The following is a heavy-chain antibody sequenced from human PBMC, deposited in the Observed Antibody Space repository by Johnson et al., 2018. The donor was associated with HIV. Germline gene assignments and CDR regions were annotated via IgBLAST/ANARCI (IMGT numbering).Heavy chain of an antibody. CDR2: IWHDGRDV. V-gene: IGHV3-33*03. J-gene: IGHJ3*02. Sequence: QVQLVESGGGVVQPGTSLRLSCAASGFTFSSYGIHWVRQAPGTGLEWVAFIWHDGRDVYYADSVKGRFTVSRDNSKNAVYLQMNSLGAGDTAVYYCAKDQHGPLVPTVMRDDAFDIWGQGTMVTVSS. D-gene: IGHD5-12*01. CDR3: AKDQHGPLVPTVMRDDAFDI. CDR1: GFTFSSYG.